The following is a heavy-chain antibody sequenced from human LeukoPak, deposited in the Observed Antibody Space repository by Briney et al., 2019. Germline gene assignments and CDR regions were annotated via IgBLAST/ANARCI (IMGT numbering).Heavy chain of an antibody. CDR3: AKGPIPYYDNTGHHLDY. D-gene: IGHD3-22*01. CDR2: ISYDGSNT. V-gene: IGHV3-30*18. Sequence: GRSLRLSCAASGFTFSSYDMHWVRQAPGKGLEWVAIISYDGSNTYSADSVKGRFTFSRDNSKNTLFLQMNSLRAEDTAIYYCAKGPIPYYDNTGHHLDYWGQGTLVTVSS. J-gene: IGHJ4*02. CDR1: GFTFSSYD.